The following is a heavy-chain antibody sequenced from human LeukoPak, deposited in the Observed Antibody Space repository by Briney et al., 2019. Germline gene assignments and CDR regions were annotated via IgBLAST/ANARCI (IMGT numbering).Heavy chain of an antibody. J-gene: IGHJ5*02. CDR1: GFTFSSYW. D-gene: IGHD4-11*01. V-gene: IGHV3-21*01. Sequence: PGGSLRLSCAASGFTFSSYWMSWVRQAPGKGLEWVSSISSRSTYILYADSVKGRFTVSRDNAKNSLYLQMNSLRAEDTAVYYCARVRAGLQAFDTWGQGTLVTVSS. CDR3: ARVRAGLQAFDT. CDR2: ISSRSTYI.